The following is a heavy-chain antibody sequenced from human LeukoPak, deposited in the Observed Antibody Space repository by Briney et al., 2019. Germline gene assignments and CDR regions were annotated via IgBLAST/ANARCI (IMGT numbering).Heavy chain of an antibody. V-gene: IGHV4-38-2*01. D-gene: IGHD5-24*01. J-gene: IGHJ4*02. CDR2: IYHSGST. CDR3: TRSPERWLQLLIDY. Sequence: SETLSLTCAVSGYSISSGYYWGWIRQPPGKGLEWIGSIYHSGSTYYNPSLKSRVTISVDTPKNQFSLKLSSVTAADTAVYYCTRSPERWLQLLIDYWGQGTLVTVSS. CDR1: GYSISSGYY.